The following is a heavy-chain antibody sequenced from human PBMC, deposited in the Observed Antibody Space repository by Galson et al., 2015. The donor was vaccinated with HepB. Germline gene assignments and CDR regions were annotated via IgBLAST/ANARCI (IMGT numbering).Heavy chain of an antibody. CDR2: ISSNSITM. D-gene: IGHD1-1*01. V-gene: IGHV3-48*03. CDR3: ARAGGTAVQDY. Sequence: SLRLSCAASGFTFSSYEMDWVRQAPGKGLEWVSYISSNSITMYYADSVKGRFTISRDNAKNSLHLQMNSLRVEDTAVYYCARAGGTAVQDYWGQGTLVTVSS. J-gene: IGHJ4*02. CDR1: GFTFSSYE.